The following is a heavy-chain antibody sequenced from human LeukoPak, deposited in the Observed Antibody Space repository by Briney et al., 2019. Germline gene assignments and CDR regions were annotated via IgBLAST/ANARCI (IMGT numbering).Heavy chain of an antibody. J-gene: IGHJ1*01. V-gene: IGHV3-43D*03. Sequence: SGGSLRLSCAASGFTFDDYAMHWVRQAPGKGLEWVSLITWDGGRTYYADSVKGRFTISRDNSKNSLYLQMNSLRAEDTALYHCAKGVWQQLVRGYLQHWGQGTLVTVSS. D-gene: IGHD6-13*01. CDR2: ITWDGGRT. CDR3: AKGVWQQLVRGYLQH. CDR1: GFTFDDYA.